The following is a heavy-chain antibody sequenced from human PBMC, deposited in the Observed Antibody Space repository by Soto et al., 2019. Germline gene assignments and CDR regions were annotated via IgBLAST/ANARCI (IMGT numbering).Heavy chain of an antibody. CDR3: AKDLRNGKDTAMVMGY. V-gene: IGHV3-23*01. Sequence: GGSLRLSCAASGFTFSSYAMSWVRQAPGKGLEWVSAISGSGGSTYYADSVKGRFTISRDNSKNTLYLQMNSLRAEDTAVYYCAKDLRNGKDTAMVMGYWGQGTLVTVSS. CDR1: GFTFSSYA. J-gene: IGHJ4*02. CDR2: ISGSGGST. D-gene: IGHD5-18*01.